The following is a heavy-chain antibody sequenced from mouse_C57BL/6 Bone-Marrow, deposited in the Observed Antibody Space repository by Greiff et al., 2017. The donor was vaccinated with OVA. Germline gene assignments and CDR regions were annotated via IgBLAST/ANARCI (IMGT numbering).Heavy chain of an antibody. Sequence: QVQLQQSGAELVRPGASVTLSCKASGYTFTDYEMHWVKQTPVHGLEWIGAIDPETGGNAYNQKFKGKAILTADKSSSTAYMELRSLTSEDSAVYYCTISYSNYGDFDYWGQGTTLTVSS. CDR1: GYTFTDYE. CDR2: IDPETGGN. D-gene: IGHD2-5*01. V-gene: IGHV1-15*01. J-gene: IGHJ2*01. CDR3: TISYSNYGDFDY.